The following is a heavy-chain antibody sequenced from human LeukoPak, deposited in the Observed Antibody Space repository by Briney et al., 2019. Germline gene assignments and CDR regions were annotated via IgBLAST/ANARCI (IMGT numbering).Heavy chain of an antibody. J-gene: IGHJ3*02. CDR1: GFNFSSYA. CDR3: ARESWSDSVAFDI. Sequence: PGTSLRLSRAASGFNFSSYAMHWVRQAPGGGLEWVGLISYGGIDKSYADSVKGRFTISRDSSKGTLYLQMNSLRAEDTAMYYCARESWSDSVAFDIWGLGTMVIVSS. CDR2: ISYGGIDK. V-gene: IGHV3-30*04. D-gene: IGHD3-3*01.